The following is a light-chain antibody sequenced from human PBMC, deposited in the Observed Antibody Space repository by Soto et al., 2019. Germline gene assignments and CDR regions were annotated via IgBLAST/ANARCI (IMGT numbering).Light chain of an antibody. Sequence: EIVLTQSPATLSLSPGERATLSCRASQSVSSYLAWYQQKPGQAPRLLICDASNRATGIPARFSGSGSGTDFTPHLSSLEPEDFAVYSCQQRSNWPPSLTFGGGTKVELK. J-gene: IGKJ4*01. V-gene: IGKV3-11*01. CDR1: QSVSSY. CDR2: DAS. CDR3: QQRSNWPPSLT.